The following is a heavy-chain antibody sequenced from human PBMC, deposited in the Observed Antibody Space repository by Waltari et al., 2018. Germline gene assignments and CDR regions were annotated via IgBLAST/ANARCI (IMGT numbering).Heavy chain of an antibody. CDR1: GGSISSGDYY. D-gene: IGHD2-21*02. CDR3: AYTEGATDGGDFTFDY. CDR2: IYYSGST. V-gene: IGHV4-30-4*08. J-gene: IGHJ4*02. Sequence: QVQLQESGPRLVKPSQTLSLTCTVSGGSISSGDYYWTLIRTPSGKGREWIGYIYYSGSTYYNPSLKSRVTISVDTSKNQFSLKLSSVTAADTAVYYCAYTEGATDGGDFTFDYWGQGTLVTVSS.